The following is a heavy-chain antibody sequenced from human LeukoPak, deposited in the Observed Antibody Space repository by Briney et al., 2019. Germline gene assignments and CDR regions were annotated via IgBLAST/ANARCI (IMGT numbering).Heavy chain of an antibody. V-gene: IGHV1-2*02. Sequence: ASVKVSCKASGYTFTGYYIHWVRQAPGQGLEWMGWFNPNSGGTNYAQKFQGRVTMTRDTSISTAYLELSSLRSDDTALYYCARGGPSRGTGFYYSDYWGQGTLVTVSS. CDR3: ARGGPSRGTGFYYSDY. J-gene: IGHJ4*02. D-gene: IGHD3-9*01. CDR1: GYTFTGYY. CDR2: FNPNSGGT.